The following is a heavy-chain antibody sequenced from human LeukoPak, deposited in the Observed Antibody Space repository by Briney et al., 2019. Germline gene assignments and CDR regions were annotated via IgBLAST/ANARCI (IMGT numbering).Heavy chain of an antibody. D-gene: IGHD3-9*01. J-gene: IGHJ5*02. V-gene: IGHV4-59*01. CDR1: GGSISSYY. Sequence: PSETLSLTCTVSGGSISSYYWSWIRQPPGKGLEWIGYIYYSGSTNYNPSLKSRVTISVDTSKNQFSLKLSSVTAADTAVYYCARVKRDYDILTGSSNWFDPWGQGTLVTVSS. CDR3: ARVKRDYDILTGSSNWFDP. CDR2: IYYSGST.